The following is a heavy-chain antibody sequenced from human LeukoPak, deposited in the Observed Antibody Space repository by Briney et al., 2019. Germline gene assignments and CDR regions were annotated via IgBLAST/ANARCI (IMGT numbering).Heavy chain of an antibody. CDR3: ARLILSGSYLYYFDY. V-gene: IGHV4-59*08. CDR1: GGSISSYY. Sequence: SETLSLTCTVSGGSISSYYWSWIRQPPGKGLEWIGYISYSGNTNYNPSLKSRVTISVDMSKNQFSLKLSSVTAADTAVYHCARLILSGSYLYYFDYWGQGTLVTVSS. CDR2: ISYSGNT. D-gene: IGHD1-26*01. J-gene: IGHJ4*02.